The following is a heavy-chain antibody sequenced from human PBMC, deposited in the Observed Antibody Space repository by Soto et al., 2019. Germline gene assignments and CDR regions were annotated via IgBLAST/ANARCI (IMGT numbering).Heavy chain of an antibody. V-gene: IGHV1-69*08. D-gene: IGHD4-17*01. CDR1: GGTFSSYT. CDR2: IIPIVGVA. CDR3: ARDNGYGDADAFDY. Sequence: QVQLVQSGAEVKKPGSSVKVSCKASGGTFSSYTISWVRQAPGQGLEWMGRIIPIVGVANYAQKFQGRVTITADKSTSTTYMELSSLRSGDTAVYYCARDNGYGDADAFDYWGQGTLVTVSS. J-gene: IGHJ4*02.